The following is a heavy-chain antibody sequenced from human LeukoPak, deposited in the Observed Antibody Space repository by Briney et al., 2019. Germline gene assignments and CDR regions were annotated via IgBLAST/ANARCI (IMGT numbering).Heavy chain of an antibody. Sequence: GGSLRLSCAASGFTFSSYGMHWVRQAPGKGLEWVAVISYDGSNKYYADSVKGRFTISRDNSKNTLYLQMNSRRAEDTAVYYCAKAVGGEFDPWGQGTLVTVSS. CDR2: ISYDGSNK. CDR1: GFTFSSYG. V-gene: IGHV3-30*18. J-gene: IGHJ5*02. CDR3: AKAVGGEFDP.